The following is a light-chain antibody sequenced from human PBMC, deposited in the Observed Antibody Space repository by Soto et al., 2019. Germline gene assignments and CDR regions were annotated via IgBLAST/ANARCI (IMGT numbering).Light chain of an antibody. CDR1: SSDVGGYNY. V-gene: IGLV2-14*01. CDR3: SSYTTSTTYG. Sequence: QSVLTQPASVSGSPGQAITISCTGTSSDVGGYNYVSWKQQHPGKAPKLMISDVSNRPSGVSNRFSGSKSGNTVSLTISGLQTEDEGDYYCSSYTTSTTYGFGTGSKVTGL. J-gene: IGLJ1*01. CDR2: DVS.